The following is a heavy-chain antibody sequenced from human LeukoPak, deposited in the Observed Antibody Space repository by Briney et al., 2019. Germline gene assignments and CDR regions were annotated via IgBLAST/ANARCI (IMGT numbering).Heavy chain of an antibody. CDR3: AKVNYVYLRGGYFDY. CDR2: IIPIFGTA. Sequence: GASVKVSCKASGYTFTSYGISWVRQAPGQGLEWMGGIIPIFGTANYAQKFQGRVTITTDESTSTAYMELSSLRAEDTAVYYCAKVNYVYLRGGYFDYWGQGTLVTVSP. V-gene: IGHV1-69*05. J-gene: IGHJ4*02. CDR1: GYTFTSYG. D-gene: IGHD2-2*02.